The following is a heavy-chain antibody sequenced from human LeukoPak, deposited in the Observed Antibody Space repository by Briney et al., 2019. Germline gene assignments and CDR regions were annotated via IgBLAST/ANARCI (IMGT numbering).Heavy chain of an antibody. Sequence: GSLRLSCTASGFTFGDYAMSWVRQAPGKGLEWVGFIRSKAYGGTTEYAASVKGRFTISRDDSKSIAYLQMNGLKTEDTAVYYCTRALGYDFWDLMYWGQGTLVTVSS. D-gene: IGHD3-3*01. CDR1: GFTFGDYA. J-gene: IGHJ4*02. V-gene: IGHV3-49*04. CDR3: TRALGYDFWDLMY. CDR2: IRSKAYGGTT.